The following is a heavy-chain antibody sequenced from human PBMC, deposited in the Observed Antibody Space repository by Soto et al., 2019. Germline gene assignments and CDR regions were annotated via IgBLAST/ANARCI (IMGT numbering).Heavy chain of an antibody. CDR1: GFTFSSYA. V-gene: IGHV3-30-3*01. D-gene: IGHD2-2*01. CDR2: ISYDGSNK. Sequence: GGSLRLSCAASGFTFSSYAMHWVRQAPGKGLEWVAAISYDGSNKYYADSVKGRFTISRDNSKNTLYLQMNSLRAEDTAVYYCARGRVVPAAMYVWGQGTTVTVSS. CDR3: ARGRVVPAAMYV. J-gene: IGHJ6*02.